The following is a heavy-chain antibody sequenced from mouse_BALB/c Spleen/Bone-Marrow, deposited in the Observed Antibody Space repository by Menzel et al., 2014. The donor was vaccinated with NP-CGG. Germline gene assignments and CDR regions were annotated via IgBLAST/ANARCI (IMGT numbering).Heavy chain of an antibody. CDR3: ARDYYGSSYWYFDV. Sequence: EVQGVESGGGLVQPGGSRKLSCAASGFTLSDYGMAWVRQAPGKGPEWVAFISNLAYSIYYADTVTGRFTISRENAKNTLYLEMSSLRSKDTAMYYCARDYYGSSYWYFDVWGAGTTVTVSS. D-gene: IGHD1-1*01. J-gene: IGHJ1*01. V-gene: IGHV5-15*02. CDR2: ISNLAYSI. CDR1: GFTLSDYG.